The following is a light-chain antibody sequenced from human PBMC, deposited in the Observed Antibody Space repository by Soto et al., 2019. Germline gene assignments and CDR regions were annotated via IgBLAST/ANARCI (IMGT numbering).Light chain of an antibody. Sequence: QSALTQPASVSGSPGQSITISCTGTSSDVCGYNYVSWYQQHPGKAPKLMIYDVSNRPSGVSNRFSGSKSGNTASLTISGLQAEDEADYYCSSYTSSSTSSYVFGTGTKVTVL. CDR2: DVS. J-gene: IGLJ1*01. CDR1: SSDVCGYNY. V-gene: IGLV2-14*01. CDR3: SSYTSSSTSSYV.